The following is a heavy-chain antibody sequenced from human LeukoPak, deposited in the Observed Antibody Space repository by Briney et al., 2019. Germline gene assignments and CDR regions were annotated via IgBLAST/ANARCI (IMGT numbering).Heavy chain of an antibody. V-gene: IGHV3-7*03. J-gene: IGHJ4*02. D-gene: IGHD6-13*01. CDR2: IKQDGSEK. CDR3: ARDGPAAGLYFDY. Sequence: QTGGSLRLSCAASGFTFSSYWMNWVRQAPGKGLEWVASIKQDGSEKYYVDSVKGRFTISRDNAKNSLYLQMNSLRAEDTAIYYCARDGPAAGLYFDYWGXGTLVTVSS. CDR1: GFTFSSYW.